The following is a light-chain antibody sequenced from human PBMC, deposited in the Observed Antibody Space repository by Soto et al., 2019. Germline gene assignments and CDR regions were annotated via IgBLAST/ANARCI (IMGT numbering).Light chain of an antibody. Sequence: DIVLTQSPGTLSLSPGERATLSCRASQSVNSNYLAWYQQKHGQAPRLLIFGASTRATGISDRFRGSGSGTDFTLTINRLEPEDFAVYYCQQYGRTFGQGTKVDIK. CDR1: QSVNSNY. CDR2: GAS. V-gene: IGKV3-20*01. J-gene: IGKJ2*01. CDR3: QQYGRT.